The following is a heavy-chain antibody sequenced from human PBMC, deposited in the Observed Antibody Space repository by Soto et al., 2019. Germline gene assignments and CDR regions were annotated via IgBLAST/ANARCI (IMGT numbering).Heavy chain of an antibody. CDR1: GGTFSSYT. D-gene: IGHD5-12*01. J-gene: IGHJ6*03. V-gene: IGHV1-69*02. CDR2: IIPILGIA. Sequence: SVKVSCKASGGTFSSYTISWVRQAPGQGLEWMGRIIPILGIANYAQKFQGRVTITADKSTSTAYMELSSLRSEDTAVYYCASRPNVDLVATTRYYYYYYMDVWGKGTTVTVSS. CDR3: ASRPNVDLVATTRYYYYYYMDV.